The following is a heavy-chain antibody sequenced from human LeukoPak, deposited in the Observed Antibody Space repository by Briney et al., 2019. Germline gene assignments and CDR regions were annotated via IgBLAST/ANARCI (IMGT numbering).Heavy chain of an antibody. D-gene: IGHD3-3*01. CDR1: GFTFSDYY. CDR2: ISSSGSTI. CDR3: ARRYVNEWPSPLDY. V-gene: IGHV3-11*01. Sequence: GGSLRLSCAASGFTFSDYYMNWIRQAPGKGLEWVSYISSSGSTIFYADSVKGRFTISRDNAKKSLYLQMNSLRVEDTAVYYCARRYVNEWPSPLDYWGQGTLVTVSS. J-gene: IGHJ4*02.